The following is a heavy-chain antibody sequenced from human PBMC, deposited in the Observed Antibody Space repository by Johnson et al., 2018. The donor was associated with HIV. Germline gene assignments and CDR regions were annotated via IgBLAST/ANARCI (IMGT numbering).Heavy chain of an antibody. CDR2: LSYDGSIK. CDR3: ASPNDSSGYVLGADAFDI. CDR1: GFTFSTYA. D-gene: IGHD3-22*01. Sequence: QVQLLESGGGVVQPGKSLRLSCAASGFTFSTYAVHWVRQAPGKGLEWVAVLSYDGSIKYYADSVRGRFTISRDNSNNTLYLQMNSLRAEDTAVYYCASPNDSSGYVLGADAFDIWGQGTMVTVSS. V-gene: IGHV3-30*04. J-gene: IGHJ3*02.